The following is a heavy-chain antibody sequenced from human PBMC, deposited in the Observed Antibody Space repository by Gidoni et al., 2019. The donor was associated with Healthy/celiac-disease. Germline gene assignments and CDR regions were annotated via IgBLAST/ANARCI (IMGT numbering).Heavy chain of an antibody. D-gene: IGHD2-21*02. CDR2: ISAGCGTP. CDR3: VKNADTAIYYSMDV. CDR1: GLTFNSYS. Sequence: EVQLLEAGGGLVQPGGSLRLPWADTGLTFNSYSMSWVRQAPGKGLGWVSGISAGCGTPYYADSVKGRFPISSDKSKNTLYLQVSSLRTEDTAVYYCVKNADTAIYYSMDVWGQGTTVTVSS. J-gene: IGHJ6*02. V-gene: IGHV3-23*01.